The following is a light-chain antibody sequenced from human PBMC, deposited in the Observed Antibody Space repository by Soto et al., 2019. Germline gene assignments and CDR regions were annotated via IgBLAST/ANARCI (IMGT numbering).Light chain of an antibody. CDR1: QRVSNTY. V-gene: IGKV3-20*01. J-gene: IGKJ1*01. CDR3: QQYGSSQWT. Sequence: TLSLSPGETATLSCRATQRVSNTYLTWYQQKPGQAPRLLIYGASTRATGIPDRFSGSGSGTDFTLTISRLEPEDFAIYYCQQYGSSQWTFGQGTKVDI. CDR2: GAS.